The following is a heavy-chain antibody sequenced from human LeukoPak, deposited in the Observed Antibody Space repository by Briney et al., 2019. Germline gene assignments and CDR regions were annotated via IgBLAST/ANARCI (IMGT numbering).Heavy chain of an antibody. CDR2: ISAYNGNT. Sequence: ASVKVSCKASGYTFTSYGISWVRPAPGQGLEWMGWISAYNGNTNYAQKLQGRVTMTTDTSTSTAYMELRSLRSDDTVVYYCAREDYYYYYGMDVWGQGTTVTVSS. V-gene: IGHV1-18*01. CDR3: AREDYYYYYGMDV. CDR1: GYTFTSYG. J-gene: IGHJ6*02.